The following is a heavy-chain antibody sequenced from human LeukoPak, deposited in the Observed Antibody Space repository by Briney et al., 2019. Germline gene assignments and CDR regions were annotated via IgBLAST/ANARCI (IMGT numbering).Heavy chain of an antibody. CDR1: GFTFSSYA. CDR2: ISGSGGST. Sequence: GGSLRLSCAASGFTFSSYAMSWVRQAPGKGLEWVSAISGSGGSTYYADSVKGRFTISRDDSKNTLYLQMNSLRAEDTALYYCAKDVRYCTNGVCYTAKYFQHWGQGTLVTVSS. V-gene: IGHV3-23*01. CDR3: AKDVRYCTNGVCYTAKYFQH. D-gene: IGHD2-8*01. J-gene: IGHJ1*01.